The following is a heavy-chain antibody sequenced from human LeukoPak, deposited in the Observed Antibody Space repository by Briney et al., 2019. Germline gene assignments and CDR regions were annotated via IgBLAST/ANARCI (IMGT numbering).Heavy chain of an antibody. CDR2: IWDDGSNK. V-gene: IGHV3-33*08. Sequence: GGSLRLSCAASGFTFSSYGMHWVRQAPGKGLEWVAVIWDDGSNKYYADSVKGRFTISRDNSKNTLYLQMNSLRAEDTAVYCCAKYYVWGSYRGHFEYWGQGNLVTVSS. D-gene: IGHD3-16*02. CDR3: AKYYVWGSYRGHFEY. CDR1: GFTFSSYG. J-gene: IGHJ4*02.